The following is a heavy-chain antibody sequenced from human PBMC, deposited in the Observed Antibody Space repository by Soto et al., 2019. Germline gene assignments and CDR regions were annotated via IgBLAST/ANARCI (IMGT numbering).Heavy chain of an antibody. J-gene: IGHJ3*02. V-gene: IGHV3-11*01. CDR1: AFTLTDYY. D-gene: IGHD2-21*02. CDR3: ARIGDCGGACYAVDI. CDR2: ISNSGNTI. Sequence: QVQLVESGGGSVKPGGSLRLSCEASAFTLTDYYMSWSRQAPGKGLEWLSYISNSGNTIYYADSVKGRFTISRDSAKNSLFLEMNSLRAEDTAVYYCARIGDCGGACYAVDIWGQGTMVSVSS.